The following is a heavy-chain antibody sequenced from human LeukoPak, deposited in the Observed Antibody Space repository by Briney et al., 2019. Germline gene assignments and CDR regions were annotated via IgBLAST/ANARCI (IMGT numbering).Heavy chain of an antibody. CDR1: GFTFSSYW. D-gene: IGHD6-13*01. CDR2: IRQDGGEK. J-gene: IGHJ4*01. V-gene: IGHV3-7*01. CDR3: ARDGTAAGLYFDL. Sequence: GGSLRLSCAVSGFTFSSYWMNWVRQAPGKGLEWVASIRQDGGEKSYVDSVKGRFTISKDNTKNSLYLQMSSLRAEDTAVYYCARDGTAAGLYFDLWGQGTLATVSS.